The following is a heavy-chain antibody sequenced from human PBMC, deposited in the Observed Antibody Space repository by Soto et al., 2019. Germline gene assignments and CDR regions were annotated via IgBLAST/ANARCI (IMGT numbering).Heavy chain of an antibody. J-gene: IGHJ4*02. Sequence: QVHLQESGPGLVKPSGTLSLICAVSGGSISTTDWGSWVRQPPGKGLEWIGEVYHSGSFNYNPSLKSRLTISVDKSKNPFSLKLSSVTVADTAVYYCATGPEYSSRWFSNWGQGTLVTVSS. V-gene: IGHV4-4*02. CDR1: GGSISTTDW. CDR2: VYHSGSF. D-gene: IGHD6-13*01. CDR3: ATGPEYSSRWFSN.